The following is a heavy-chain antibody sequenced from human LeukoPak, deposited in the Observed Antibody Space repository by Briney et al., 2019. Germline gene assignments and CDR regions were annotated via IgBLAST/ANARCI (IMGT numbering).Heavy chain of an antibody. CDR2: IYSGGST. D-gene: IGHD5-18*01. CDR1: GFTVSSNY. V-gene: IGHV3-66*02. Sequence: GGSLRLSCAASGFTVSSNYMSWVRQAPGKGLEWVSVIYSGGSTYYADSVKGRFTISRDNSKNTLYLQMNSLRAEDTAVYYCARVLYSYGLEYFDCWGQGTLVTVSS. CDR3: ARVLYSYGLEYFDC. J-gene: IGHJ4*02.